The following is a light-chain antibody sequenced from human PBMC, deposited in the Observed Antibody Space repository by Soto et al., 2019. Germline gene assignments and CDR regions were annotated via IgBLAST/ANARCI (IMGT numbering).Light chain of an antibody. V-gene: IGKV3-15*01. J-gene: IGKJ1*01. Sequence: EIVMTQSPATPSVSPGERATLSCRASQSVSSNLAWYQQKPGQAPRLLIYGASTRATGIPARFSGSGSGTEFTLTISSLQSEDFAVYYCQQYNNWPCTFGQGTKVDIK. CDR2: GAS. CDR3: QQYNNWPCT. CDR1: QSVSSN.